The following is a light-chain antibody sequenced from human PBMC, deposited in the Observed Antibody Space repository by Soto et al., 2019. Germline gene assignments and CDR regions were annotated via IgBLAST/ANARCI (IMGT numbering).Light chain of an antibody. Sequence: SYELTQPPSVSVSPGQTASITCSGDKLGDKYACWYQQKPGQSPVLVIYQDSKRPSGIPERFSGSKSGNTATLTISGTQAMDEADYYCRAWDSSTPVVFGGGTKLTVL. V-gene: IGLV3-1*01. CDR3: RAWDSSTPVV. CDR2: QDS. CDR1: KLGDKY. J-gene: IGLJ2*01.